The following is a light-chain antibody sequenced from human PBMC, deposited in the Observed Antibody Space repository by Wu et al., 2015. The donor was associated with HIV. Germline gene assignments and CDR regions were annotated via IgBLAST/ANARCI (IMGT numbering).Light chain of an antibody. CDR1: QSVSSY. Sequence: EIVLTQSPATLSLSPGERATLSCRASQSVSSYLAWYQQKPGQAPRLLIFETSNRATGIPDRFSGSGSGTDFTLTISRLEPEDFAVYYCQQYGNSPRTFGPGTKVDVK. CDR2: ETS. J-gene: IGKJ3*01. CDR3: QQYGNSPRT. V-gene: IGKV3-11*01.